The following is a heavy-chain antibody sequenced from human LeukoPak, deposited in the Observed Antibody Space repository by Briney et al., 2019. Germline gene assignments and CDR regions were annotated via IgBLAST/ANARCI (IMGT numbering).Heavy chain of an antibody. V-gene: IGHV1-2*06. CDR1: GYTFTGYY. CDR3: ARAKYYYDSSGHPEDY. J-gene: IGHJ4*02. D-gene: IGHD3-22*01. Sequence: ASVKVSCKASGYTFTGYYMHWVRQAPGQGPEWMGRINPNSGGTNYAQKFQGRVTMTRDTSISTAYMELSRLRSDDTAVYYCARAKYYYDSSGHPEDYWGQGTLVTVSS. CDR2: INPNSGGT.